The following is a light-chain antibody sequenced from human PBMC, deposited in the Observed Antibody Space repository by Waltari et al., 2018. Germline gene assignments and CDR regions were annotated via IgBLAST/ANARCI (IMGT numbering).Light chain of an antibody. CDR3: QQLNSYQGT. V-gene: IGKV1-9*01. CDR1: QGISNY. J-gene: IGKJ1*01. CDR2: AAS. Sequence: IQLTQSPSSLSASVGDRVTITGRASQGISNYLAWYQKKPGKAPKLLIYAASTLQSGVPSRFGGSGSGTDFTLTISSLQPEDFATYYCQQLNSYQGTFGQGTKVEIK.